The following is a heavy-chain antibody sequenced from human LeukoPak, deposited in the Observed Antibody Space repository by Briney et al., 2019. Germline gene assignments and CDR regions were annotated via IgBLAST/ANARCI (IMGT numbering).Heavy chain of an antibody. CDR2: IIPILGIA. CDR3: ARGESYYDRNRIDY. CDR1: GGTYSSYT. V-gene: IGHV1-69*02. J-gene: IGHJ4*02. D-gene: IGHD1-26*01. Sequence: SVKVSCKASGGTYSSYTISWVRQAPGQGLEWMGRIIPILGIANYAQKFQGRVTITADKSTSTAYMELSSLRSEDTAVYYCARGESYYDRNRIDYWGQGTLVTVSS.